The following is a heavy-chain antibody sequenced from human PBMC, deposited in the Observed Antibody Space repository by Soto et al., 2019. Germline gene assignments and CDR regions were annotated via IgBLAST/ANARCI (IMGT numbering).Heavy chain of an antibody. J-gene: IGHJ4*02. CDR3: AKDKPGTTSFDY. Sequence: SCKASGYTFTGYYMQWVRQAPGKGLEWVSAISDRGDTTHYADSVKGRFTISRDTSKNTLYLQLNTLRADDTAVYYCAKDKPGTTSFDYWGRGTLVTVSS. CDR2: ISDRGDTT. D-gene: IGHD1-1*01. V-gene: IGHV3-23*01. CDR1: GYTFTGYY.